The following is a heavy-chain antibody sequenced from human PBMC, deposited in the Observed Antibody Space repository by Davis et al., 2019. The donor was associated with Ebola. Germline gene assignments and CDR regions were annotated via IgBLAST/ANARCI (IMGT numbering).Heavy chain of an antibody. CDR3: ARRSYYYDSSGYYPYFDY. CDR1: YW. CDR2: IYPGDSDT. D-gene: IGHD3-22*01. Sequence: YWIGWVRQMPGKGLEWMGIIYPGDSDTRYSPSFQGQVTISADKSISTAYLQWSSLKASDTAMYYCARRSYYYDSSGYYPYFDYWGQGTLVTVSS. V-gene: IGHV5-51*01. J-gene: IGHJ4*02.